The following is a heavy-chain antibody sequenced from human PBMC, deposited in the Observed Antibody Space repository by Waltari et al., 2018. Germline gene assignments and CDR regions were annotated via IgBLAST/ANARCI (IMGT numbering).Heavy chain of an antibody. V-gene: IGHV4-34*01. J-gene: IGHJ6*02. D-gene: IGHD2-15*01. Sequence: QVQLQQWGAGLLKPSETLSLTCAVYGGSFSGYYWSWIRQPPGKGLEWIGEINHSGRTNYNPSLKRRVTRSVDTSKNQFSLKLSSVTAADTAVYYCARARVAATANYYYYYGMDVWGQGTTVTVSS. CDR2: INHSGRT. CDR3: ARARVAATANYYYYYGMDV. CDR1: GGSFSGYY.